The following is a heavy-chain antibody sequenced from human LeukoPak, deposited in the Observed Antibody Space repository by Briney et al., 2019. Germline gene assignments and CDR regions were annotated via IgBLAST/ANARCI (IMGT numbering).Heavy chain of an antibody. Sequence: SETLSLTCAVYGGSFSGYYWSWIRQPPGKGLEWIGEINHSGSTNYNPSLKSRVTISVDTSKNQFSLKLSSVTAADTAVYYCARGVYSGYDLYFDYWGQGTLVTVSS. J-gene: IGHJ4*02. D-gene: IGHD5-12*01. V-gene: IGHV4-34*01. CDR2: INHSGST. CDR1: GGSFSGYY. CDR3: ARGVYSGYDLYFDY.